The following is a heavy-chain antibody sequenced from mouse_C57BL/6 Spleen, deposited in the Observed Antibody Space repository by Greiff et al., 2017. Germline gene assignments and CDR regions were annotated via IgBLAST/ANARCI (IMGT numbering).Heavy chain of an antibody. CDR3: ARERGGHYAMDY. CDR1: GYTFTSYW. J-gene: IGHJ4*01. V-gene: IGHV1-72*01. D-gene: IGHD3-3*01. Sequence: QVQLQQPGAELVKPGASVTLSCKASGYTFTSYWMHWVKRRPGRGLEGIGRIDPNSGGNKYNEKFKSKATLTVDKPSSTAYMQLSSLTSEDSAVYYCARERGGHYAMDYWGQGTSVTVSS. CDR2: IDPNSGGN.